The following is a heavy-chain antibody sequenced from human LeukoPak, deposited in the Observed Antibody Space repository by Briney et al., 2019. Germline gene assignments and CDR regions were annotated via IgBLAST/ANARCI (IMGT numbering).Heavy chain of an antibody. Sequence: SETLSLTCNVSGGSISGYHWSWIRQPPGKGLEWLGYIYYSGSSNYNPSLKSRVTMSADTSKNQFSLKLSSVTTADTAVYYCARVPRSYYYYYYMDVWGKGTTVTVSS. CDR1: GGSISGYH. CDR3: ARVPRSYYYYYYMDV. J-gene: IGHJ6*03. V-gene: IGHV4-59*01. CDR2: IYYSGSS.